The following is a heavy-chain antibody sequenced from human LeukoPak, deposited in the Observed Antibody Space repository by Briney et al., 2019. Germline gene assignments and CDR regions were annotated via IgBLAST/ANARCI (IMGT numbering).Heavy chain of an antibody. Sequence: GGSLRLSCAASGFTFSSCWMYWVRQAPGKGLVWVSRINTYGTITNYADSVKGRFTISRDNAKNTLYLQMNSLRAEDTAVYYCASGGHSGSYPHDWGQGTLVTVSS. CDR1: GFTFSSCW. CDR2: INTYGTIT. CDR3: ASGGHSGSYPHD. V-gene: IGHV3-74*01. D-gene: IGHD1-26*01. J-gene: IGHJ4*02.